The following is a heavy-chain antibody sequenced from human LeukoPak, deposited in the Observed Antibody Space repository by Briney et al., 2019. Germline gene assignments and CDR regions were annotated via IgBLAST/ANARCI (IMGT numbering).Heavy chain of an antibody. D-gene: IGHD1-26*01. J-gene: IGHJ4*02. CDR3: ARVPRNLLVGANIFFDY. Sequence: PSETLSLTYIVSGGSVRSGSYYWSWIRQSPGKVLDWIGYISDTGSTKYNPSLQSRVTISIDTSKTQFSLKLNSVTAADTAIYYCARVPRNLLVGANIFFDYWGQGALVTVSS. CDR2: ISDTGST. V-gene: IGHV4-61*01. CDR1: GGSVRSGSYY.